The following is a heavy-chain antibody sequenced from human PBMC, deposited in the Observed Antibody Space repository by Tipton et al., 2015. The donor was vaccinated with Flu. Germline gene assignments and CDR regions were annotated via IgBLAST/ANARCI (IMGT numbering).Heavy chain of an antibody. J-gene: IGHJ4*02. Sequence: QSGPEVKKTGESLQISCQGSGYYFTSFWVGWVRQVPGKGLEWMGIIYPSDSDTRYSPSFQGHVTISVDKSISSAYLQWSSLEAADTAMYYCVRQPHFSGSGYPPEFDFWGQGTLVIVSS. CDR3: VRQPHFSGSGYPPEFDF. CDR1: GYYFTSFW. D-gene: IGHD3-22*01. CDR2: IYPSDSDT. V-gene: IGHV5-51*01.